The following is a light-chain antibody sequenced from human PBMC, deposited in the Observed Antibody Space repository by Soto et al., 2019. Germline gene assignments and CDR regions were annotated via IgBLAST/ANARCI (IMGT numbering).Light chain of an antibody. J-gene: IGKJ1*01. V-gene: IGKV3-15*01. CDR3: HQYNNGTPVT. CDR2: GAA. CDR1: QSVGTN. Sequence: IVMDPSSVILSETPRDRAALSCLPSQSVGTNLAWYQQKPGQAPRLLISGAATRATGIPARFSGRGSGTEFTLTVSSLQSEDFAGYYCHQYNNGTPVTVGQGGKVDI.